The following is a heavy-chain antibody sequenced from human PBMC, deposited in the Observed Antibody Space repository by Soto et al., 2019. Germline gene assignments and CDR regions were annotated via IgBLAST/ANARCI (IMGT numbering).Heavy chain of an antibody. V-gene: IGHV1-18*01. Sequence: ASVKVSCKASGYTFVSHGISWVRQAPGQVFEWMGWISADNDNGNSAQKFQDRVTMTIETSTTTAYMELRNLTSDDTALYYCVRDASQQSPGDVWGQVTLVTVSS. J-gene: IGHJ4*02. D-gene: IGHD2-21*01. CDR2: ISADNDNG. CDR1: GYTFVSHG. CDR3: VRDASQQSPGDV.